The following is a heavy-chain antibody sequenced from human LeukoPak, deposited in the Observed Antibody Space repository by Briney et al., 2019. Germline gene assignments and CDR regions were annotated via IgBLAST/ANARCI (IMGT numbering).Heavy chain of an antibody. V-gene: IGHV4-30-4*08. D-gene: IGHD3-22*01. J-gene: IGHJ4*02. CDR3: ARHSPADYDRGRLDY. CDR1: GGSISSGDYY. Sequence: PSQTLSLTCTVSGGSISSGDYYWSWIRQPPGKGLEWIGYIYYSGSTYYNPSLKSRVTISVDTSKNQFSLKLSSVTAADTAVYYCARHSPADYDRGRLDYWGQGTLVTVSS. CDR2: IYYSGST.